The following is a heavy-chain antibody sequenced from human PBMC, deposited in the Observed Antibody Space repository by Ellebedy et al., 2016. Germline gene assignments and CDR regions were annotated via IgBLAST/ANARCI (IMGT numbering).Heavy chain of an antibody. J-gene: IGHJ4*02. CDR1: GFTFSSYA. CDR3: ASRAEGIDY. CDR2: IYSGGST. Sequence: GESLKISCAASGFTFSSYAMSWVRQAPGKGLEWVSVIYSGGSTYYADSVKGRFTISRDNSKNTLYLQMNSLRAEDTAVYYCASRAEGIDYWGQGTLVTVSS. V-gene: IGHV3-66*01.